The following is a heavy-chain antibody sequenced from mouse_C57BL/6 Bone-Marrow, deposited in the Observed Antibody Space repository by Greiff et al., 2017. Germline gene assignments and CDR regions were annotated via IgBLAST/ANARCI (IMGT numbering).Heavy chain of an antibody. CDR1: GYTFTDYY. Sequence: VQLQQSGAELVRPGASVKLSCKASGYTFTDYYINWVKQRPGKGLEWIARIYPGSGNTYYNEKVKGKATLTAEKSSSTAYMQLSSLTSEDAAVYYCAKDLNWEEYFDYWGQGTPLTVSS. D-gene: IGHD4-1*01. CDR3: AKDLNWEEYFDY. V-gene: IGHV1-76*01. J-gene: IGHJ2*01. CDR2: IYPGSGNT.